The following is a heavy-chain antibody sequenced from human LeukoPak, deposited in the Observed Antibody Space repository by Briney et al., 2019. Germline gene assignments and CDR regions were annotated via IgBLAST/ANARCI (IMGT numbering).Heavy chain of an antibody. Sequence: GGSLRLSCAASGFTFSSYEMNWVRQAPGKGLEWVSDISSSGSTIYYADSVKGRFTISRDNAKNSLYLQMNSLRAEDTAVYYCARSDPRITMIAGFDYWGQGTLVTVSS. CDR2: ISSSGSTI. V-gene: IGHV3-48*03. CDR3: ARSDPRITMIAGFDY. CDR1: GFTFSSYE. D-gene: IGHD3-22*01. J-gene: IGHJ4*02.